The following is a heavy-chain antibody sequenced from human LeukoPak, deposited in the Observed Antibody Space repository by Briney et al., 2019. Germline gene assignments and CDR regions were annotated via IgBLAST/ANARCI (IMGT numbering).Heavy chain of an antibody. CDR3: AREAISGGSDY. J-gene: IGHJ4*02. V-gene: IGHV4-34*01. CDR1: GGSFSGYY. Sequence: SETLSLTCAVYGGSFSGYYWSWIRQPPGKGLEWIGEIYHSGSTNYNPSLKSRVTISVDKSKNQFSLKLSSVTAADTAVYYCAREAISGGSDYWGQGTLVTVSS. D-gene: IGHD2-15*01. CDR2: IYHSGST.